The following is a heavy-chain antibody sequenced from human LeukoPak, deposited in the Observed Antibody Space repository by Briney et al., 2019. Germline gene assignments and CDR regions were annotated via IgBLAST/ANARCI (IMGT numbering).Heavy chain of an antibody. CDR2: IYYSGST. V-gene: IGHV4-59*12. Sequence: SETLSLTCTVSGGSISSYCWSWIRQPPGKGLEWIGYIYYSGSTNYNPSLKSRVTISVDRSKNQFSLKLSSVTAADTAVYYCARMIYGDYGYDAFDIWGQGTMVTVSS. J-gene: IGHJ3*02. CDR1: GGSISSYC. CDR3: ARMIYGDYGYDAFDI. D-gene: IGHD4-17*01.